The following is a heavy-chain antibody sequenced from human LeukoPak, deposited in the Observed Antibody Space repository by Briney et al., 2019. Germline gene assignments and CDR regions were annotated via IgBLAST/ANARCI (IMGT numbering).Heavy chain of an antibody. CDR2: LSFSGLTT. Sequence: GGSLRLSCAASGFTFINYAMNWVRQAPGEGLEWVSALSFSGLTTYYADSVRGRFTISRDNSKSTLYLQMNSLRAEDTALYYCARPTSGWYAGGFDYRGQGILVTVSS. CDR3: ARPTSGWYAGGFDY. CDR1: GFTFINYA. D-gene: IGHD6-19*01. V-gene: IGHV3-23*01. J-gene: IGHJ4*02.